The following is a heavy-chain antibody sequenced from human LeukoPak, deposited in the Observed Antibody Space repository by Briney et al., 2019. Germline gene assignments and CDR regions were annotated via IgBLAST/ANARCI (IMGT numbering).Heavy chain of an antibody. D-gene: IGHD2-2*01. CDR3: ARDSPEPSHYCSSTSCPVDAFDI. J-gene: IGHJ3*02. CDR2: ISSSSSTI. CDR1: GFTFSSYS. Sequence: GGSLRLSCAASGFTFSSYSMNWVRQAPGKGLEWVSYISSSSSTIYYADSVKGRFTISRDNAKNSLYQQMNSLRAEDTAVYYCARDSPEPSHYCSSTSCPVDAFDIWGQGTMVTVSS. V-gene: IGHV3-48*04.